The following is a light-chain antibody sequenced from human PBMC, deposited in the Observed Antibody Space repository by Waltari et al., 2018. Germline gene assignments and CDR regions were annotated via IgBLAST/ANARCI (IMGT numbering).Light chain of an antibody. V-gene: IGLV1-44*01. CDR3: AAWDDSLNGWV. J-gene: IGLJ3*02. Sequence: SVLTQPPSASGTPGQRVTIPCSGSSPNLGGNTVNWYQQLPGTAPKPPIYSNNRRPSGVPDRFSGSKSGTSASLAISGLQSEDEADYYCAAWDDSLNGWVFGGGTKLTVL. CDR1: SPNLGGNT. CDR2: SNN.